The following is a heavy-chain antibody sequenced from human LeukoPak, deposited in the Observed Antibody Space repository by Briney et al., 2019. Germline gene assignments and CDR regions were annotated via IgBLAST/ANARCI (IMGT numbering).Heavy chain of an antibody. Sequence: SETLSLTCTVSGGSISSGGYYWSWIRQHPGKGLERIGYIYYSGSTYYNPSLKSRATISVDTSKNQFSLKLSSVTAADTAVYYCARLSRRGYYYGYWGQGTLVTVSS. D-gene: IGHD3-22*01. CDR1: GGSISSGGYY. V-gene: IGHV4-31*03. CDR3: ARLSRRGYYYGY. CDR2: IYYSGST. J-gene: IGHJ4*02.